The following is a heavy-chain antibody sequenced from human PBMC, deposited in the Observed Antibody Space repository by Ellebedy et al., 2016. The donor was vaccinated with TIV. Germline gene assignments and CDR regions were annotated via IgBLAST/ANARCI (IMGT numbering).Heavy chain of an antibody. CDR1: GYTFTSHG. D-gene: IGHD3-9*01. CDR3: ARDRRDILTGYHLDY. J-gene: IGHJ4*02. Sequence: ASVKVSCKTSGYTFTSHGITWVRQAPGQGLEWLGWISGYNGNTNYAQKLQGRVSMNTDTSTRTAYMELRSLRSDDTAVYYCARDRRDILTGYHLDYWGQGSLVTVSS. V-gene: IGHV1-18*01. CDR2: ISGYNGNT.